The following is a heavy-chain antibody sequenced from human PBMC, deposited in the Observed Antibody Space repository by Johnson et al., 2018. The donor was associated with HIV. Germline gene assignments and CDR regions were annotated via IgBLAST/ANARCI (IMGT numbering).Heavy chain of an antibody. CDR1: EFTFDDYG. CDR2: ITCNSRGI. D-gene: IGHD3-22*01. J-gene: IGHJ3*02. V-gene: IGHV3-9*01. Sequence: VQLVESGGGLVQPGRSLRLSCAASEFTFDDYGMHWVRQAPGKGLEWVSTITCNSRGIGYAGSVKGRFTISRDNSKNTLYLQMNSLRTEDTAMYYCAKGQSSCYPKDAFDIWGRGTIVIVSS. CDR3: AKGQSSCYPKDAFDI.